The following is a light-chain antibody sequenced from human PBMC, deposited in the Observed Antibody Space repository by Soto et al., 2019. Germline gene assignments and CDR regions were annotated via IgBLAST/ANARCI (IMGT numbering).Light chain of an antibody. Sequence: ELVMTQSPATLSVSPGERDTLSCRASQSVSSNLAWYQQKPGQAPRLLIYGASTRATGIPARFSGSGSGTEFTLTISSLQSEDFAVYYCQQYNNWPLTFGGGTKVDIK. CDR2: GAS. V-gene: IGKV3-15*01. CDR1: QSVSSN. CDR3: QQYNNWPLT. J-gene: IGKJ4*01.